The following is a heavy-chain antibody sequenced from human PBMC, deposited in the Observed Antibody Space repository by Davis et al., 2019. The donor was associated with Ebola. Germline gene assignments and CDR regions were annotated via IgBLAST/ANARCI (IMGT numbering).Heavy chain of an antibody. J-gene: IGHJ5*02. D-gene: IGHD1-7*01. CDR2: IIPIFGTA. CDR3: ARGRNWNYLFDP. Sequence: AASVKVSCKASGGTFSSYAISWVRQAPGQGLEWMGGIIPIFGTANYAQKFQGRVTITADKSTSTAYMELSSLRSDDTAVYYCARGRNWNYLFDPWGQGTLVTVSS. CDR1: GGTFSSYA. V-gene: IGHV1-69*06.